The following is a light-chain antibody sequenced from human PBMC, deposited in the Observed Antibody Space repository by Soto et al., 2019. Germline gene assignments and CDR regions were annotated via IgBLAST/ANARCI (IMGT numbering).Light chain of an antibody. J-gene: IGKJ1*01. Sequence: QMTHSPSSLSASVGEKIIITCRASRDVGSDVSWYQQKPGQAPKLLIYAASNLYTGVPSQFSGSRSGTEFTLTISSLLPEHFASYYCLQDYGDSWTCGQGTKV. CDR3: LQDYGDSWT. CDR1: RDVGSD. CDR2: AAS. V-gene: IGKV1-6*01.